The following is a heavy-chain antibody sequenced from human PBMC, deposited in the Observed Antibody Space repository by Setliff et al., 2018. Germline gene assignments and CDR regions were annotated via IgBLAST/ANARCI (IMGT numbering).Heavy chain of an antibody. CDR3: ARAGVAATARKGLLEF. V-gene: IGHV1-46*01. CDR1: GYTLSSHY. Sequence: ASVKVSCKATGYTLSSHYMHWVRQAPGQGLEWMGIINPGGGSASIVQKFQGRVTMTSDTSTSTVYLELSGLTSADTAVYYCARAGVAATARKGLLEFWGQGTLVTSPQ. J-gene: IGHJ1*01. D-gene: IGHD2-15*01. CDR2: INPGGGSA.